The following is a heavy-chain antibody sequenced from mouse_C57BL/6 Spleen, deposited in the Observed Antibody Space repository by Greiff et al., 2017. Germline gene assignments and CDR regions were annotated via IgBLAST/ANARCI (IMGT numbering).Heavy chain of an antibody. CDR1: GFTFTDYY. J-gene: IGHJ4*01. CDR2: IRNKANGYTT. D-gene: IGHD1-1*01. CDR3: ARYGGSSYGMDY. V-gene: IGHV7-3*01. Sequence: EVKLVESGGGLVQPGGSLSLSCAASGFTFTDYYMSWVRQPPGKALEWLGFIRNKANGYTTEYSASVKGRFTISRDNSQSILYLQMNALRAEDSATYYCARYGGSSYGMDYWGQGTSVTVSS.